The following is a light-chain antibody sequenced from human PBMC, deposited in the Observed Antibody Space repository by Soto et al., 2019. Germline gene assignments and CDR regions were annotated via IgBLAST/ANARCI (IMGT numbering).Light chain of an antibody. CDR3: QQYNNWFLT. J-gene: IGKJ4*01. V-gene: IGKV3D-15*01. CDR1: QSVSSN. CDR2: GAS. Sequence: EIVLTQSPGTLSLSPGARAPLSCRASQSVSSNLAWYQQKPGQAPRLLIYGASTRATGIPARFSGSGSGTEFTLTISSLQSEDFAVYYCQQYNNWFLTFGGGTKVDIK.